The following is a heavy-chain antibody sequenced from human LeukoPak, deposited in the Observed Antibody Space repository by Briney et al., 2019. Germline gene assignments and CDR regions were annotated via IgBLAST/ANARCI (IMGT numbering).Heavy chain of an antibody. Sequence: SETLSLTCIVSGGSIGSSSYSWGWIRQPPGKGLEWIGSIYYSGSTNKNPALKSRLTMSVDTSMDQCSLKLTSVTAADTGLYYCARDLTTVTHDAFDIWGQGTMVTVSS. J-gene: IGHJ3*02. CDR2: IYYSGST. CDR1: GGSIGSSSYS. V-gene: IGHV4-39*02. D-gene: IGHD4-17*01. CDR3: ARDLTTVTHDAFDI.